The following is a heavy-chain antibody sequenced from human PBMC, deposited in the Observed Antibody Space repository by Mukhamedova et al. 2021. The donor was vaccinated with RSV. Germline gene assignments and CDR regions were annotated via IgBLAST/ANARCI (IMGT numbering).Heavy chain of an antibody. J-gene: IGHJ4*02. Sequence: MGIINPSGGSTSYAQKFQGRVTMTRDTSTSTVYMELSSLRSEDTAVYYCARDRKRVGYFDYWGQGTLVTASS. CDR3: ARDRKRVGYFDY. V-gene: IGHV1-46*01. CDR2: INPSGGST. D-gene: IGHD2-15*01.